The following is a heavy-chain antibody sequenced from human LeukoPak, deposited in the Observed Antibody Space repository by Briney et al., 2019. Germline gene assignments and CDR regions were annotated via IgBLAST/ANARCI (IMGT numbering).Heavy chain of an antibody. CDR1: GGSFSGYY. CDR3: ARAKSTVSTYFDS. V-gene: IGHV4-34*01. Sequence: SETLSLTCAVHGGSFSGYYWAWIRQSPGKGLEWIGEINPGGTTNYHPSLKRRVTISADTSKSQFPLELRSVTAADTAVFYCARAKSTVSTYFDSWGQGSLVTVSS. CDR2: INPGGTT. D-gene: IGHD4-17*01. J-gene: IGHJ4*02.